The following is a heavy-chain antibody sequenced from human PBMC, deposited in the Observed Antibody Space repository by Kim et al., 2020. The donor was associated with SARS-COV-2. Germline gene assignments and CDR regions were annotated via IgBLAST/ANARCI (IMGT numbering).Heavy chain of an antibody. CDR3: AREYRLDYALPWFDP. V-gene: IGHV3-7*03. J-gene: IGHJ5*02. CDR2: IKQDGSEK. D-gene: IGHD4-17*01. Sequence: GGSLRLSCAASGFTFSSYWMSWVRQAPGKGLEWVANIKQDGSEKYYVDSVKGRFTISRDNAKNSLYLQMNSLRAEDTAVYYCAREYRLDYALPWFDPWGQGTLVTVSS. CDR1: GFTFSSYW.